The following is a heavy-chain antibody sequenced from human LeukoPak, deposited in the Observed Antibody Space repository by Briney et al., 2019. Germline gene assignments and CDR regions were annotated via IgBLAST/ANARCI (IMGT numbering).Heavy chain of an antibody. D-gene: IGHD3-22*01. Sequence: GGSLRLSCAASGFTFSSYAMSWVRQAPGKGLEWVSAISGSGGSTYYADSVKGRFTISRDNAKNSLYLQMNSLRAEDTAVYYCARRLYYDSSGYYNTAFDYWGQGTLVTVSS. CDR3: ARRLYYDSSGYYNTAFDY. V-gene: IGHV3-23*01. J-gene: IGHJ4*02. CDR2: ISGSGGST. CDR1: GFTFSSYA.